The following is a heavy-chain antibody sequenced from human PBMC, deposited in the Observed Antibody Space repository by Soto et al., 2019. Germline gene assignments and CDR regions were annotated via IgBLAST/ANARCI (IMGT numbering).Heavy chain of an antibody. J-gene: IGHJ6*02. CDR3: ARANGVYYYYYGMDV. V-gene: IGHV1-18*01. D-gene: IGHD2-8*01. CDR2: ISAYNGNT. CDR1: GYTFTSYG. Sequence: QVQLVQSGAEVKKPGASVKVSCKASGYTFTSYGISWVRQAPGQGLEWMGWISAYNGNTNYAQKLQGRVTMTTDTTTSTAYMELRRLRSDDTAVYYCARANGVYYYYYGMDVWGQGTTVTVSS.